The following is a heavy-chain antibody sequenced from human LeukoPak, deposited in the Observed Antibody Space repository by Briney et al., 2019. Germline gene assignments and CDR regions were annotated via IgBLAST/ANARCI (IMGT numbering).Heavy chain of an antibody. Sequence: GGSLRLSCAVSGLTFSTYSMTWVRQGPGEGLEWVSSIYNSGAKIFYADSVKGRFTISRDNSKNMLYLQMNSLRVEDTAVYYCAKDVAPDSGWDLDYWGQGTLVTVSS. J-gene: IGHJ4*02. CDR3: AKDVAPDSGWDLDY. CDR1: GLTFSTYS. CDR2: IYNSGAKI. D-gene: IGHD6-19*01. V-gene: IGHV3-23*01.